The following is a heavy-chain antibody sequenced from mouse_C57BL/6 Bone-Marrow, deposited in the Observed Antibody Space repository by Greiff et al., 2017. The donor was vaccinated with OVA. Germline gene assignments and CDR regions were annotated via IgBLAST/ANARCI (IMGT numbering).Heavy chain of an antibody. V-gene: IGHV5-17*01. CDR3: ARLGYDYDVTWFAY. CDR1: GFTFSDYG. D-gene: IGHD2-4*01. Sequence: EVKLMESGGGLVKPGGSLKLSCAASGFTFSDYGLPWVRQAPEQGLAWVAYISSGSSTIYYADTVKGRFTISRDNAKNTLFLQMTSLRSEDTAMYYCARLGYDYDVTWFAYWGQGTLVTVSA. CDR2: ISSGSSTI. J-gene: IGHJ3*01.